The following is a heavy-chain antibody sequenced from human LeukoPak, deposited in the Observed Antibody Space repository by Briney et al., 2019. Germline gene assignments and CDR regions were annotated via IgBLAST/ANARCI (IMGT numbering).Heavy chain of an antibody. CDR3: AREGGVRYFERTYYMDV. CDR1: GYTFTGYY. D-gene: IGHD3-9*01. V-gene: IGHV1-2*02. Sequence: GASVKVSCKASGYTFTGYYMHWVRQAPGQGLEWMGWINPNSGGTNYAQKFQGRVTMTRDTSISTAYMEVSRLRSDDTAVYYCAREGGVRYFERTYYMDVWGKGTTVTVSS. CDR2: INPNSGGT. J-gene: IGHJ6*03.